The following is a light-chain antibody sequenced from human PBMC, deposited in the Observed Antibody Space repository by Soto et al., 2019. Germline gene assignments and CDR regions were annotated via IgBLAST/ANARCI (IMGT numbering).Light chain of an antibody. CDR3: QQYNIYSPT. Sequence: VLKQSTGTLSLSRGERATLSCSASERMYSAYLGWYQQKPGQAPRLLIYGTSSRATGIPDRFSGFGSETEFTLTISSLQPDDFATYYCQQYNIYSPTFGQGTNVDIK. CDR2: GTS. CDR1: ERMYSAY. V-gene: IGKV3-20*01. J-gene: IGKJ1*01.